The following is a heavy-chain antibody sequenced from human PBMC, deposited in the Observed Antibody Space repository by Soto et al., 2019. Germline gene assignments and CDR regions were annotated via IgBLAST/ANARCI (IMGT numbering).Heavy chain of an antibody. CDR3: ATHWHYDYVWGGYRPYGMDV. V-gene: IGHV1-24*01. CDR2: FDPEDGET. Sequence: GSVKVSCKVSGYTLTELSMHWVRQAPGKGLEWMGGFDPEDGETIYAQKFQGRVTMTEDTSTDTAYMELSSLRSEDTAVYYCATHWHYDYVWGGYRPYGMDVWGQGTTVTVSS. D-gene: IGHD3-16*02. CDR1: GYTLTELS. J-gene: IGHJ6*02.